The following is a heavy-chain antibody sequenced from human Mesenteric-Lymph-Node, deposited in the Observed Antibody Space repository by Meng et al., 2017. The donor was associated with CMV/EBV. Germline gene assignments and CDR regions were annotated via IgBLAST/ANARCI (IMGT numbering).Heavy chain of an antibody. V-gene: IGHV1-2*06. CDR3: ARATDHYPLDY. Sequence: SCKASGYTFTGYYMHWVRQAPGQGLEWMGRISPNSGGTNYAQKFQGRVTMTRDTSISTAYMELSRLRSDDTAVYYCARATDHYPLDYWGQGTLVTVSS. D-gene: IGHD3-10*01. CDR2: ISPNSGGT. J-gene: IGHJ4*02. CDR1: GYTFTGYY.